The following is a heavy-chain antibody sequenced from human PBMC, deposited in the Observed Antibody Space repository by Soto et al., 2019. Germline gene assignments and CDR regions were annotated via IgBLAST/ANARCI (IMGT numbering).Heavy chain of an antibody. CDR1: GASLNSGEYY. D-gene: IGHD3-22*01. CDR2: IFNTGPI. Sequence: QGQLQESGPGLAKPSQTVSLTCTVSGASLNSGEYYWTLIRQVQGKHLEWTGHIFNTGPIFSTPSLRSRLRMSFETCDNDVSLDLDFVNAADTAFYYCARSLGPDNNGHFPAAFDICGHVTLVTVSA. V-gene: IGHV4-31*02. CDR3: ARSLGPDNNGHFPAAFDI. J-gene: IGHJ3*02.